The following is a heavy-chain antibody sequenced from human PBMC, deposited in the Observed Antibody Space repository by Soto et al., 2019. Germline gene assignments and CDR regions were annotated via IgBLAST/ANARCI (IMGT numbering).Heavy chain of an antibody. Sequence: EVQLVESGGGLVKPGGSLRLSCAASGFDFSSYSMNWVRQAPGQGLEWVSSINEDSSYIYYAHSLRGGFTISRDNAKESLYLQMNSLRAEDTAVYYCVRDFGWYFRSGYMDVWGDGATVTVSS. V-gene: IGHV3-21*02. D-gene: IGHD3-3*01. CDR2: INEDSSYI. J-gene: IGHJ6*03. CDR1: GFDFSSYS. CDR3: VRDFGWYFRSGYMDV.